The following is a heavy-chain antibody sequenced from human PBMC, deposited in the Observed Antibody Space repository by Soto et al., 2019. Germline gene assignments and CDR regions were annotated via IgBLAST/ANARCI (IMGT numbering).Heavy chain of an antibody. J-gene: IGHJ4*02. CDR1: GYTFTSYG. V-gene: IGHV1-18*01. CDR3: ARTVGDSSSWYNQEFDY. D-gene: IGHD6-13*01. Sequence: QVQLVQSGAEVKKPGASVKVSCKASGYTFTSYGISWVRQAPGQGLEWIGWISAYNGNTNYAQKLQGRVTMTTDKSTRTAYMELRSLRSDDTAVYYCARTVGDSSSWYNQEFDYWGQGTLVNVSS. CDR2: ISAYNGNT.